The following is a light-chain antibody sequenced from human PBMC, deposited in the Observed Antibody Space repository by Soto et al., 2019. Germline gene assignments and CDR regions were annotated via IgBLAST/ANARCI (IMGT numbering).Light chain of an antibody. CDR1: ESVGIN. V-gene: IGKV3-20*01. Sequence: EIVMTQSPATLSVSPGERATLSCRASESVGINLSWCQQKPRQAPRLLIDGACSRATGTPDRCSGSGSVTDFTLTISRLEPEDFAVYFCQQSGSSPRTFGQGTKVDIK. CDR2: GAC. J-gene: IGKJ1*01. CDR3: QQSGSSPRT.